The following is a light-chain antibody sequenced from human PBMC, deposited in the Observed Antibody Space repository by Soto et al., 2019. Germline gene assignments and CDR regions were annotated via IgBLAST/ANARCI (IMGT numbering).Light chain of an antibody. CDR3: MQATHFPWT. Sequence: DIVMTQTPLSSPVTLGQPASISCRCSESLVHSDGNTYVSLLKQGPGQPPRLLIYKLSKRFSVVPDRFSAGGAGTDFTLRISRVEAEDVGVYYCMQATHFPWTFGQGTKVEIK. V-gene: IGKV2-24*01. J-gene: IGKJ1*01. CDR1: ESLVHSDGNTY. CDR2: KLS.